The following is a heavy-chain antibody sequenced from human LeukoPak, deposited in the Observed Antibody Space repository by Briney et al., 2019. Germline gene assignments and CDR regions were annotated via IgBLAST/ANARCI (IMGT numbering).Heavy chain of an antibody. D-gene: IGHD2-21*01. V-gene: IGHV4-34*01. CDR2: INHSGNT. CDR3: ARRHIVVVKGAFDI. CDR1: GGSFSGYY. J-gene: IGHJ3*02. Sequence: SETLSLTCAVYGGSFSGYYWSWIRQPPGKGLEWIGEINHSGNTNYNPSLKSRVTISVDTSKNQFSLKLSSVTAADTAVYYCARRHIVVVKGAFDIWGQGTMVTVSS.